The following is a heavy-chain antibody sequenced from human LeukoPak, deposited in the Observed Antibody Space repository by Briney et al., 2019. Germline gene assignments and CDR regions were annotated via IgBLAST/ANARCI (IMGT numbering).Heavy chain of an antibody. CDR3: ATGGYSSSKDFDY. D-gene: IGHD6-6*01. Sequence: ASVKVSCKVSGYTLTELSMHWVRQAPGKGLEWMGGFDPEDGETIYAQKFQGRVTMTEDTSTDTAYMELSSLRSEDTAVYYRATGGYSSSKDFDYWGQGTLVTVSS. V-gene: IGHV1-24*01. CDR1: GYTLTELS. CDR2: FDPEDGET. J-gene: IGHJ4*02.